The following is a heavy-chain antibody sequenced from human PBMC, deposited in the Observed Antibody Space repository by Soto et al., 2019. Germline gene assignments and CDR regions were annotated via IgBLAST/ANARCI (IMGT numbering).Heavy chain of an antibody. V-gene: IGHV3-30*18. D-gene: IGHD6-19*01. CDR3: AKGGRAIAVAADLDY. J-gene: IGHJ4*02. CDR2: ISYDGSNK. Sequence: QVQLVESVGGVVQPGRSLRLSCAASGFTFSSYGMHWVRQAPGKGLEWVAVISYDGSNKYYADSVKGRFTISRDNSKNTLYLQMNSLRDEDTAVYYCAKGGRAIAVAADLDYWGQGTLVTVSS. CDR1: GFTFSSYG.